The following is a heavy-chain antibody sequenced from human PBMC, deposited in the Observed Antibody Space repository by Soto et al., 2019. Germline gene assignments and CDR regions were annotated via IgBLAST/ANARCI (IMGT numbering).Heavy chain of an antibody. CDR1: GGSISSGGYY. CDR3: AREPYGDPALDY. Sequence: SETLSLTCPVSGGSISSGGYYWSWIRQHPGKGLEWIGYIYYSGSTYYNPSLKSRVTISVDTSKNQFSLKLSSVTAADTAVYYCAREPYGDPALDYWGQGTLVTVSP. CDR2: IYYSGST. V-gene: IGHV4-31*03. D-gene: IGHD4-17*01. J-gene: IGHJ4*02.